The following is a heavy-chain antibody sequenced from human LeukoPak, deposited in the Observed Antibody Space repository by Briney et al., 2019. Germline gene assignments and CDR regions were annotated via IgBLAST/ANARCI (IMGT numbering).Heavy chain of an antibody. Sequence: PGGSLRLSCAASGFTFDDYAMHWVRQAPGKGLEWVSLISWDGGSTYYADSVKGRFTISRDNSKNSLYRQMNSLRAEDTALYYCAKETDSSGYYFDYWGQGTLVTVSS. J-gene: IGHJ4*02. CDR1: GFTFDDYA. CDR2: ISWDGGST. D-gene: IGHD3-22*01. V-gene: IGHV3-43D*03. CDR3: AKETDSSGYYFDY.